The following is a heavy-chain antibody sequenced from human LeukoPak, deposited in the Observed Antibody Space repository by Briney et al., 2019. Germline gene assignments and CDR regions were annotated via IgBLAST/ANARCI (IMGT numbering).Heavy chain of an antibody. D-gene: IGHD5-18*01. CDR3: ARSPGLDTAVVNRP. Sequence: GASVKVSCKTSGYTVTGYYIHWVRPAPGQGLEWMGWINPNSGGTNYAQNFQGRVTMTRDTSINTAYMELGRLRSDDTAVYYCARSPGLDTAVVNRPWGQGALITVSS. V-gene: IGHV1-2*02. CDR2: INPNSGGT. CDR1: GYTVTGYY. J-gene: IGHJ5*02.